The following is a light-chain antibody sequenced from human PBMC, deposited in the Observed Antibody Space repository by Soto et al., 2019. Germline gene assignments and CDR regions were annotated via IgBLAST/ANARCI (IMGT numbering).Light chain of an antibody. Sequence: VLTQPPSASGTPGQRVTISCSGSSSNIGSNTVNWYQQLPGTAPKLLIYSNNQRPSGVPDRFSGSKSGTSASLAISGLQSEDEADYYCAAWDDSLNAVVFGGGTKVTVL. J-gene: IGLJ2*01. CDR3: AAWDDSLNAVV. V-gene: IGLV1-44*01. CDR1: SSNIGSNT. CDR2: SNN.